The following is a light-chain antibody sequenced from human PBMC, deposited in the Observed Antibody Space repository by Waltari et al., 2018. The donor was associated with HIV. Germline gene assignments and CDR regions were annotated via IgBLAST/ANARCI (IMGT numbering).Light chain of an antibody. Sequence: QTVVTQEPSLTVSPGGTVTLTCASSTGAVTSGHYPHWFQQKPGQAPRGLIYSTSNKNSWTPARFSGSLLGGKAALTLSGVQPEDEAEYYCLLYYGGAQRYVFGTGTKVTVL. CDR1: TGAVTSGHY. J-gene: IGLJ1*01. CDR3: LLYYGGAQRYV. V-gene: IGLV7-43*01. CDR2: STS.